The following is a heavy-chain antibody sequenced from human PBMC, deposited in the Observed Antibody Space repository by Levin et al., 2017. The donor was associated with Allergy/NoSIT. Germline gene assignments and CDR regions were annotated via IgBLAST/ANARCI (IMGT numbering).Heavy chain of an antibody. CDR3: AKEEGYDYVWGSYRHPFDY. D-gene: IGHD3-16*02. J-gene: IGHJ4*02. Sequence: SCAASGFTFSSYAMSWVRQAPGKGLEWVSAISGSGGSTYYADSVKGRFTISRDNSKNTLYLQMNSLRAEDTAVYYCAKEEGYDYVWGSYRHPFDYWGQGTLVTVSS. V-gene: IGHV3-23*01. CDR2: ISGSGGST. CDR1: GFTFSSYA.